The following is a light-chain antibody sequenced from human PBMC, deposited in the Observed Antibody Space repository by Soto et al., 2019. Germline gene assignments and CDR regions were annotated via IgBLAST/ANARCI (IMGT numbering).Light chain of an antibody. Sequence: EILLTQSPGTLSWSPGERASLSCMASQIVSSSYLAWYQQKPGQAPRLLIYGASRRATGIPDRFSGSGSGTDFTLTISRLEPEDFAVYYCQQYGSSITFGQGTRLEIK. CDR1: QIVSSSY. CDR2: GAS. V-gene: IGKV3-20*01. J-gene: IGKJ5*01. CDR3: QQYGSSIT.